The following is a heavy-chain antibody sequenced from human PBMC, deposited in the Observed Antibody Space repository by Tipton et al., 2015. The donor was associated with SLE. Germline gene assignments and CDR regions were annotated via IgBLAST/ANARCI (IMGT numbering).Heavy chain of an antibody. CDR1: GFTFSSYW. D-gene: IGHD2-2*01. V-gene: IGHV3-74*02. CDR2: INEDGSIT. Sequence: QLVQSGGGLVKPGGSLRLSCAASGFTFSSYWMHWVRQAPGKGLMWVSRINEDGSITSYEDSVKGRFTISRDNAKNTLYLQMNSLRAEDAALYYCARGIDPTSSRISDYWGQGTLVSVSS. J-gene: IGHJ4*02. CDR3: ARGIDPTSSRISDY.